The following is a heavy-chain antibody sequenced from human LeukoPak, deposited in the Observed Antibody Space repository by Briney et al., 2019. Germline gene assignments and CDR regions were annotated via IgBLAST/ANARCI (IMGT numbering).Heavy chain of an antibody. J-gene: IGHJ4*02. CDR1: GFTFSSYS. CDR3: ARDLYCSGGSCYPFDY. CDR2: ISNSSSTI. V-gene: IGHV3-48*01. D-gene: IGHD2-15*01. Sequence: GGSLRLSCAASGFTFSSYSMNWVRQAPGKGLEWVSYISNSSSTIYYADSVKGRFTISRDNAKNSLYLQMNSLRAEDTAVYYCARDLYCSGGSCYPFDYWGQGTLVTVSS.